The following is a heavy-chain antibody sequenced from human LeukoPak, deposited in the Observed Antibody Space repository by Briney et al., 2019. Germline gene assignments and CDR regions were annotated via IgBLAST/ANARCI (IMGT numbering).Heavy chain of an antibody. D-gene: IGHD3-9*01. Sequence: PGRSLRLSCAASGFTFSTYGMHWVRQAPGKGLVWVAVIWYDGSNKYYADSVKGRFTISRDNSKNTLYLQMNSLRAEDTAVYYCARDLTNYYGMDVWGQGTTVTVSS. J-gene: IGHJ6*02. CDR1: GFTFSTYG. CDR3: ARDLTNYYGMDV. V-gene: IGHV3-33*01. CDR2: IWYDGSNK.